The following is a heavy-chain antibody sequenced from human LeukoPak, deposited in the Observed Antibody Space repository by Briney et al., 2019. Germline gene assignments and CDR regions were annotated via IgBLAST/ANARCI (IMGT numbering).Heavy chain of an antibody. CDR3: ARVAVAGIRYLDY. Sequence: ASVKVSCKASGYTSTGYYMHWVRQAPGQGLEWMGWINPNSGGTNYAQKFQGRVTMTRDTSISTAYMELSRLRSDDTAVYYCARVAVAGIRYLDYWGQGTLVTVSS. V-gene: IGHV1-2*02. J-gene: IGHJ4*02. CDR1: GYTSTGYY. D-gene: IGHD6-19*01. CDR2: INPNSGGT.